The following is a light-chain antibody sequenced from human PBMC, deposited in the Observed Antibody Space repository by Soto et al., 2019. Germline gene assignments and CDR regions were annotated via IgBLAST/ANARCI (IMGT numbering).Light chain of an antibody. J-gene: IGKJ4*01. CDR2: GAS. V-gene: IGKV3-15*01. CDR3: QQYDTSIPPVT. CDR1: RSVSTN. Sequence: DIILTQSPAIVSVSPGERATLSCRASRSVSTNLAWYQHKHGQAPRLLIYGASTRVTDIPARFSGSGSGTDFTLTINYLKSEDFGVYYCQQYDTSIPPVTFGGGTKVEI.